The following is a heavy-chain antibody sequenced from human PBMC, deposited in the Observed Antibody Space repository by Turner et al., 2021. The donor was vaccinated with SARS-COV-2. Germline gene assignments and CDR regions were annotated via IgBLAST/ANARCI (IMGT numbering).Heavy chain of an antibody. CDR2: ISYDGSNK. CDR1: GVTFSSYG. V-gene: IGHV3-30*18. CDR3: AKEGLLVSLDY. D-gene: IGHD2-15*01. Sequence: QVQLVESGGGVVQPGRSLRLSCAASGVTFSSYGMHWVRQAPGKGLEWVAVISYDGSNKYYADSVKGRFTISRDNSKNTLSLQMNSLRAEDTAVYYCAKEGLLVSLDYWGQGTPVTVSS. J-gene: IGHJ4*02.